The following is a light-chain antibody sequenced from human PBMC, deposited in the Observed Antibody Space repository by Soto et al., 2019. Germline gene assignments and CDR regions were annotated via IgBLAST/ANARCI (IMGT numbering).Light chain of an antibody. CDR1: QSVSSN. CDR3: QQYNNWPFT. V-gene: IGKV3-15*01. CDR2: GAS. Sequence: EIVMTQSPGTLSVSPGERATLSCRASQSVSSNLAWYQQKPGQAPRLLIYGASTRATGIPARFSGSVSGTEFTLTISSLQSEGFAVYYCQQYNNWPFTFGPGTKVDIK. J-gene: IGKJ3*01.